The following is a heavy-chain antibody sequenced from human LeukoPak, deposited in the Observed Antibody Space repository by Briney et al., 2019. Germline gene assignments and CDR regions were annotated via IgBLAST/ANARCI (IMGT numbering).Heavy chain of an antibody. CDR3: ARGGGNAGYYFDY. D-gene: IGHD4-23*01. Sequence: SETLSLTCTVSGGSISSSSYYWGWIRQPPGKGLEWIGSIYYSGSTYYNPSPKSRVTISVDTSKNQFSLKLSSVTAADTAVYYCARGGGNAGYYFDYCGQGALVTVSS. CDR1: GGSISSSSYY. V-gene: IGHV4-39*01. J-gene: IGHJ4*02. CDR2: IYYSGST.